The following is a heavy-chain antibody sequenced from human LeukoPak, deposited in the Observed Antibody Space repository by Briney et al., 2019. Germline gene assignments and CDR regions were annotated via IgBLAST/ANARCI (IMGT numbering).Heavy chain of an antibody. V-gene: IGHV3-33*01. CDR2: IWYDGSNK. J-gene: IGHJ6*02. CDR1: GSTFSSYG. CDR3: ALCRLPFYGMDV. Sequence: PGRSLRLSCAASGSTFSSYGMHWVRQAPGKGLEWVAVIWYDGSNKYYADSVKGRFTISRDNSKNTLYLQMNSLRAEDTAVYSCALCRLPFYGMDVWGQGTTVTVSS. D-gene: IGHD2-2*01.